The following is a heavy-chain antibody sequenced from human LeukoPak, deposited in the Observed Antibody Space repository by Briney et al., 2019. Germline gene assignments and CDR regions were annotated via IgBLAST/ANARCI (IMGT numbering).Heavy chain of an antibody. CDR1: GFISSDYS. CDR2: TLYDGTMA. J-gene: IGHJ6*03. CDR3: AKAVLGGGSPKGDYYYMDV. Sequence: GGSLRLSCAASGFISSDYSLHWVRQAPGKGLEWVAVTLYDGTMAYYADSVKGRFTISRDNSKTTLYLQMNSLRAEDTAVYYCAKAVLGGGSPKGDYYYMDVWGKGTTVTISS. V-gene: IGHV3-30*04. D-gene: IGHD3-16*01.